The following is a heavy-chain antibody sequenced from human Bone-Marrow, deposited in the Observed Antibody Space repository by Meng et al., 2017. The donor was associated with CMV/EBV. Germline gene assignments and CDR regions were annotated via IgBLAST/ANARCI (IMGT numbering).Heavy chain of an antibody. V-gene: IGHV3-74*01. D-gene: IGHD2-21*02. CDR1: GFTFSSYW. J-gene: IGHJ3*02. CDR2: INSDGSST. Sequence: GGSLRLSCAASGFTFSSYWMHWVRQAPGKGLVWVSRINSDGSSTSYADSVKGRFTISRDNAKNTLYLQMNSLRAEDTAVYYCAREKDRRDPAPDAFDIWGQGTMVTVSS. CDR3: AREKDRRDPAPDAFDI.